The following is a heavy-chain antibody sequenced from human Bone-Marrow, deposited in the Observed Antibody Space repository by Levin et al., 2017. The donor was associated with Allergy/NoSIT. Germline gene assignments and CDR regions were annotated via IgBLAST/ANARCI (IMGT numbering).Heavy chain of an antibody. Sequence: SCAASGFTFSSYGMHWVRQAPGKGLEWVAVISYDGSNKYYADSVKGRFTISRDNSKNTLYLQMNSLRAEDTAVYYCAKDYKRYCISTSCSGDFDYWGQGTLVTVSS. CDR2: ISYDGSNK. V-gene: IGHV3-30*18. J-gene: IGHJ4*02. CDR1: GFTFSSYG. D-gene: IGHD2-2*01. CDR3: AKDYKRYCISTSCSGDFDY.